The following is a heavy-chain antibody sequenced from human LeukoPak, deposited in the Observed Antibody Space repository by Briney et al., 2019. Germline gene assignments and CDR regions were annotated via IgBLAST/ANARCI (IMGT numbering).Heavy chain of an antibody. CDR1: GYSISSGYY. V-gene: IGHV4-38-2*01. CDR3: ARQDYYYYYMDV. J-gene: IGHJ6*03. Sequence: SETLSLTCAVSGYSISSGYYWGWIRQPPGKGLEWIGSIYHSGSTHYNPSLKSRVTISVDTSKNQFSLKLSSVTAADTAVYYCARQDYYYYYMDVWGKGTTVTVSS. CDR2: IYHSGST.